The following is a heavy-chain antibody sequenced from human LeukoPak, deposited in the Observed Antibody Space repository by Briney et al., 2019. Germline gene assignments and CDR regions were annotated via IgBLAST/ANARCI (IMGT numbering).Heavy chain of an antibody. Sequence: GRSLRLSCSASGFTFSSTSIDWVRQAPGQGLEWVAGISRSSRDKYYADSVKGRFTMSRDNAKKSLYLQMRSLRAEDTAVYYCARERVDFGDWSRYYQYGMDVWGQGTTVTVTS. CDR3: ARERVDFGDWSRYYQYGMDV. CDR2: ISRSSRDK. J-gene: IGHJ6*02. CDR1: GFTFSSTS. D-gene: IGHD4-17*01. V-gene: IGHV3-21*01.